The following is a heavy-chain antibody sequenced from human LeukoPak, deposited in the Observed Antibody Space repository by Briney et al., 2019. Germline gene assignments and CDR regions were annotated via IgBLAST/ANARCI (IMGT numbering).Heavy chain of an antibody. CDR1: GFTFSSYA. J-gene: IGHJ3*02. V-gene: IGHV3-64*01. D-gene: IGHD4/OR15-4a*01. CDR3: ARVGAHDAFHI. Sequence: PGGPLRLSCAASGFTFSSYAMHWVRQAPGKGLEYVSAISSNGGSTYYANSVKGRFSISRGNSKNTLYLQMGSLRAEDMAVYYGARVGAHDAFHIWGQGTMVTVSS. CDR2: ISSNGGST.